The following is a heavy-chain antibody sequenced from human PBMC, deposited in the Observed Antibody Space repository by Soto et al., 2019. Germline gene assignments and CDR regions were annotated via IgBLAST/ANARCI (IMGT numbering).Heavy chain of an antibody. D-gene: IGHD2-2*02. Sequence: QVQLVQSGAEVKKPGASVKVSCKASGYTFTSYGISWVRQAPGQGLEWMGWISAYNGNTNYAQKLQGRVTMTTDPSTSTAYMELRSLRSDDTAVYYCARDPQYCSSTSCYNYYYYGMDVWGQGTTVTVSS. V-gene: IGHV1-18*01. CDR2: ISAYNGNT. CDR1: GYTFTSYG. CDR3: ARDPQYCSSTSCYNYYYYGMDV. J-gene: IGHJ6*02.